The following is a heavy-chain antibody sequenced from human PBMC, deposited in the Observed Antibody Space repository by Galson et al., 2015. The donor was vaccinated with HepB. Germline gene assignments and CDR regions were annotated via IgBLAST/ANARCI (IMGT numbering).Heavy chain of an antibody. J-gene: IGHJ3*01. CDR1: GFTFSNYG. V-gene: IGHV3-30*18. D-gene: IGHD3-9*01. CDR3: AKDGFATNDWHDALDV. CDR2: LADDGSPE. Sequence: SLRLSCAASGFTFSNYGMLWVRQAPGKGLEWVAILADDGSPEEYADSVKGRFTVSRENPKNMLYLQMNSLRVEDTAVYYCAKDGFATNDWHDALDVWGQGTMVTVSS.